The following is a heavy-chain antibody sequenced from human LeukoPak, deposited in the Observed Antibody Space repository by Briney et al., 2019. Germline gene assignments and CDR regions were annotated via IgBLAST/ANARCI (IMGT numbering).Heavy chain of an antibody. CDR3: ARPYCSRTSCYGAYSYYYGMDV. CDR1: GGSFSGYY. Sequence: SETLSLTCAVYGGSFSGYYWSWIRQPPGKGLEWIGEINHSGSTKYNPSLKSRVTISVDTSKNQFSLRLSSVTAADTAVYYCARPYCSRTSCYGAYSYYYGMDVWGQGTTVTVSS. D-gene: IGHD2-2*01. CDR2: INHSGST. V-gene: IGHV4-34*01. J-gene: IGHJ6*02.